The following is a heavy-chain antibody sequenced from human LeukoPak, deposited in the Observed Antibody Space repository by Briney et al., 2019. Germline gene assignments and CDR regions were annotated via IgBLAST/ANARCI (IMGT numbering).Heavy chain of an antibody. Sequence: GGSLRLSCAASGFTFSSDWMSWGRQAPGKGLEWVANIKQDGSEKYYVVSVKGRFTISRDNAKNSLYLQMNSLRAEDTAVYYCMVRGPYYYYGMDVWGQGTTVTVSS. V-gene: IGHV3-7*01. J-gene: IGHJ6*02. CDR1: GFTFSSDW. CDR2: IKQDGSEK. D-gene: IGHD3-10*01. CDR3: MVRGPYYYYGMDV.